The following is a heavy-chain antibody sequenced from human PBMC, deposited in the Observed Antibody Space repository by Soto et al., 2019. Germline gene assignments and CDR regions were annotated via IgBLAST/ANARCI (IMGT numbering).Heavy chain of an antibody. CDR3: AGGGWDIVVVPALNWFDP. D-gene: IGHD2-2*01. V-gene: IGHV4-59*12. CDR2: IYYSGST. J-gene: IGHJ5*02. Sequence: SETLSLTCTVSGGSISSYYWSWIRQPPGKGLEWIGYIYYSGSTDSNPSLKSRVTISVDTSKNQFSLKLSSVTAADTAVYYCAGGGWDIVVVPALNWFDPWGQGTLVTVS. CDR1: GGSISSYY.